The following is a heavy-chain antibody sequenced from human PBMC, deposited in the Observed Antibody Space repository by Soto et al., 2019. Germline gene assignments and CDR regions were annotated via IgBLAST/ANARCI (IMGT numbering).Heavy chain of an antibody. V-gene: IGHV1-18*04. CDR1: GYTSTSYG. Sequence: ASVKVSCKASGYTSTSYGISWVRQAPGQGLEWMGWISAYNGNTNYAQKLQGRVTMTTDTSTSTAYMELRSLRSGDTAVYYCARDLTAYYYDSSGYGLDYWGQGTRVTVSS. CDR3: ARDLTAYYYDSSGYGLDY. CDR2: ISAYNGNT. J-gene: IGHJ4*02. D-gene: IGHD3-22*01.